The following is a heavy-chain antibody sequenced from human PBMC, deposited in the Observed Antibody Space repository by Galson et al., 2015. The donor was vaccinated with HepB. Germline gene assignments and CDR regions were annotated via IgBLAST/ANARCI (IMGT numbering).Heavy chain of an antibody. CDR1: GFTFSNYG. Sequence: SLRLSCAASGFTFSNYGMHWVRQAPGKGLEWVAVIWSDGTKKYYVDSVKGRFTISRDNSKNTLYLQMNSLRAEATALYYCVRDSMDVDNFRWFDPWGQGTLVTVSS. J-gene: IGHJ5*02. V-gene: IGHV3-33*08. CDR3: VRDSMDVDNFRWFDP. CDR2: IWSDGTKK. D-gene: IGHD2/OR15-2a*01.